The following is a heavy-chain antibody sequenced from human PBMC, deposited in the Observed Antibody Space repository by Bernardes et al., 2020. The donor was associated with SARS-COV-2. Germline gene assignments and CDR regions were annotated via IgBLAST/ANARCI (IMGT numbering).Heavy chain of an antibody. Sequence: GGSLRLSCVASGISFSNYAMTWVRQAPGKGLEWVSGISGSGDSTYYADSVKGRFTISRDNSKNTLFLQMNSLIAEDTAVYYCAKCVVGYYAVDVWGQGTTVTVSS. D-gene: IGHD2-15*01. CDR3: AKCVVGYYAVDV. J-gene: IGHJ6*02. CDR1: GISFSNYA. V-gene: IGHV3-23*01. CDR2: ISGSGDST.